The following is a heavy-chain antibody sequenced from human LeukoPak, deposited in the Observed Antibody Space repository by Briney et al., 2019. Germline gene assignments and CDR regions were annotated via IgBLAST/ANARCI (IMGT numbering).Heavy chain of an antibody. D-gene: IGHD3-16*02. Sequence: GGSLRLSCAASGFTFSSYAMSWVRQAPGKGLEWVSAISGSGGSTYYAVSVKGRFTISRGNSKNTLYLQMNSLRAEDTAVYYCGKGGYDYVWGSYLHHWGQGTLVTVSS. V-gene: IGHV3-23*01. J-gene: IGHJ5*02. CDR2: ISGSGGST. CDR1: GFTFSSYA. CDR3: GKGGYDYVWGSYLHH.